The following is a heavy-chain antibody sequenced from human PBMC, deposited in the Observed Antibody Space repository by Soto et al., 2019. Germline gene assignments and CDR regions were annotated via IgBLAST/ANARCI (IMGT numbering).Heavy chain of an antibody. Sequence: ASVKVSCKASGYSFTGRDINWVRQTTGQGLEWMGWMQPSSGRTGYAQKFQGRVTMTRDTSINTAYMELSSLTSDDTAFYYCARGVTAGVDYWGQGTLVTVS. CDR2: MQPSSGRT. CDR3: ARGVTAGVDY. J-gene: IGHJ4*02. CDR1: GYSFTGRD. D-gene: IGHD1-26*01. V-gene: IGHV1-8*01.